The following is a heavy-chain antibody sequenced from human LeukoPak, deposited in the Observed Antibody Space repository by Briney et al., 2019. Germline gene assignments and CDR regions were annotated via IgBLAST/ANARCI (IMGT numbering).Heavy chain of an antibody. CDR2: IYPGDSHT. CDR1: GCIFSRYW. CDR3: ARLQFGLKSIVAAFDY. Sequence: PGASLQISCQGSGCIFSRYWIGWVRPLPGKGLEWMGIIYPGDSHTTYSPSFQAQVTISADKSISTAYLQWSSLKASDTAMYYCARLQFGLKSIVAAFDYWGQGTLVTVSS. V-gene: IGHV5-51*01. D-gene: IGHD2-21*01. J-gene: IGHJ4*02.